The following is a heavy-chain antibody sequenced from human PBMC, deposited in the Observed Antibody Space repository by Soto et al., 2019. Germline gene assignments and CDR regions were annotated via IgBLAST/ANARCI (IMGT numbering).Heavy chain of an antibody. D-gene: IGHD2-15*01. Sequence: GGSLRLSCAASGFTFSDYYMSWIRQAPGKGLEWVSYISSSGSTIYYADSVKGRFTISRDNAKNSLYLQMNSLRAEDTAAYYCARTPYCSGGSCHNWFDPWGQGTLVTVSS. V-gene: IGHV3-11*01. CDR3: ARTPYCSGGSCHNWFDP. J-gene: IGHJ5*02. CDR2: ISSSGSTI. CDR1: GFTFSDYY.